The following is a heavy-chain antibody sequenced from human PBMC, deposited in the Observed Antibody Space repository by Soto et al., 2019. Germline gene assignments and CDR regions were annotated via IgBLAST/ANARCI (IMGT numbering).Heavy chain of an antibody. V-gene: IGHV1-2*06. CDR3: ARSMYLRGFPGTPLYYFDY. CDR2: INPNGGGT. J-gene: IGHJ4*02. Sequence: GASVKVSCKASGYTFTAYDMHWVRQAPGQGLEWMGRINPNGGGTNYAQKFQGRVTMTRDTSISTAYMELSRLRSDDTAVYYCARSMYLRGFPGTPLYYFDYWGQGTLVTVSS. CDR1: GYTFTAYD. D-gene: IGHD2-2*01.